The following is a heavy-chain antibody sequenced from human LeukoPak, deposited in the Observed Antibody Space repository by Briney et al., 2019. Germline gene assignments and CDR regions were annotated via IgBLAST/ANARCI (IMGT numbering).Heavy chain of an antibody. CDR3: AKAGVWLPAV. J-gene: IGHJ4*02. D-gene: IGHD3-9*01. Sequence: SETLSLTCAVSGGSVSSDNWWSWVRPPPGKGLEWTGEIHHGGNTNYSPSLKSRVTISLDKSRNQFSLKLNSVTAADTAVYYCAKAGVWLPAVWGQGTLVTVSS. CDR2: IHHGGNT. V-gene: IGHV4-4*02. CDR1: GGSVSSDNW.